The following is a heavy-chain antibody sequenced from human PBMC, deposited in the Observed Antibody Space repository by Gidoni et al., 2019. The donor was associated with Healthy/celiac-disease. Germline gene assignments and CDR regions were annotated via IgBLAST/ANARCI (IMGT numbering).Heavy chain of an antibody. D-gene: IGHD2-8*01. CDR3: AKMGYGMDV. J-gene: IGHJ6*02. CDR2: IYYIVRT. Sequence: QLQLQESGTGLVKPSETMSLTCTVSRGSISSSSYYWGWLRQPPGKGLEWIGSIYYIVRTYYNPSLNSRVTISVDTSKNHFSLKLSSVTAADTAVYYCAKMGYGMDVWGQGTTVTVSS. V-gene: IGHV4-39*01. CDR1: RGSISSSSYY.